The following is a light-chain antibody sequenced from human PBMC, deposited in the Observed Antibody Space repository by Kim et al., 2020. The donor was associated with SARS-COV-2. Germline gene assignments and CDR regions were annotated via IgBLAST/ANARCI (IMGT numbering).Light chain of an antibody. J-gene: IGLJ2*01. CDR3: QSYDSSLSGVV. Sequence: QRVPIPCTGSSSNIGAGYDVHWYQQLPGTAPKLLIYGNSTRPSGVPDRFSGSKSGTSASMAITGLQAEDEADYYCQSYDSSLSGVVFGGGTQLTVL. V-gene: IGLV1-40*01. CDR1: SSNIGAGYD. CDR2: GNS.